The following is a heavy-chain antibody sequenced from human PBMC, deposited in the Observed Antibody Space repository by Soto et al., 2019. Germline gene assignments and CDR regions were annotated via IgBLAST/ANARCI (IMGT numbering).Heavy chain of an antibody. V-gene: IGHV4-4*02. J-gene: IGHJ4*02. D-gene: IGHD2-15*01. CDR3: ARGRGYCSGGSCYYRLDTFDY. Sequence: SETLSLTCAVSGDSVTSNVWWSWVRQPPGKGLEWIGEAYHNGLTDYNPSLKSRVTMSVDTSKNEFSLKLTSLTAADTAIYYCARGRGYCSGGSCYYRLDTFDYWGQGTLVTVSS. CDR2: AYHNGLT. CDR1: GDSVTSNVW.